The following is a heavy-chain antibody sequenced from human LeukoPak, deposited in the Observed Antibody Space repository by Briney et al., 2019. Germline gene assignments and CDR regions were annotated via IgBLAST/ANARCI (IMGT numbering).Heavy chain of an antibody. CDR1: GGSFSVYY. CDR2: INHSGST. V-gene: IGHV4-34*01. Sequence: PSETLSLTCAVYGGSFSVYYWSWIRQPPGKGLEWIGEINHSGSTNYNPSLKSRVTISVDTSKNQFSLKLSSATAADTAVYYCARAKTGYSSGWYAGSWFDPWGQGTLVTVSS. CDR3: ARAKTGYSSGWYAGSWFDP. D-gene: IGHD6-19*01. J-gene: IGHJ5*02.